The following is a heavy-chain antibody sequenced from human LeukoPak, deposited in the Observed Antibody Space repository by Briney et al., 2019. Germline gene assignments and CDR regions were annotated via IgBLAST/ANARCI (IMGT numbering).Heavy chain of an antibody. CDR1: GFTFSSYE. V-gene: IGHV3-48*03. CDR3: AREDPQTTVPEGMDV. J-gene: IGHJ6*02. D-gene: IGHD4-17*01. CDR2: ISSSGSTI. Sequence: GGSLRLSCAASGFTFSSYEMNWVRQAPGKGLEWVSYISSSGSTIYYADSVKGRFTISRDNAKNSLYLQMNSLRAEDTAVYYCAREDPQTTVPEGMDVWGQGTTVIVSS.